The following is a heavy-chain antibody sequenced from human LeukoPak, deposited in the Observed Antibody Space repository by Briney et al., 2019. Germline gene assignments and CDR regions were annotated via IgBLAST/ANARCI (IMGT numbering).Heavy chain of an antibody. D-gene: IGHD1-26*01. CDR1: GFTFSNYE. Sequence: GGSLRLSCAVSGFTFSNYEMNWVRQAPGKGLEWVSYISSGDNIYYADSVKGRFTISRDNAKNSLYLQMNSLRAEDTAVYYCARQPEHDDSGYFDYWGQGTLVTVSS. J-gene: IGHJ4*02. V-gene: IGHV3-48*03. CDR3: ARQPEHDDSGYFDY. CDR2: ISSGDNI.